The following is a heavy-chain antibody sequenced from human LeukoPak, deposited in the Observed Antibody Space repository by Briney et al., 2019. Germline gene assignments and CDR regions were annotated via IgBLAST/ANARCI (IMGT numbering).Heavy chain of an antibody. Sequence: PGGPLRLSCVPSGFTFSFPWMIWVRQAPGKGLEWVANINQPGSQKYHVDSVKGRFTISRDNARNSLFLQMNSLTADDTAVYYCARGLGKGSSDYWGQGTLVTVSS. D-gene: IGHD6-6*01. J-gene: IGHJ4*02. CDR2: INQPGSQK. V-gene: IGHV3-7*03. CDR1: GFTFSFPW. CDR3: ARGLGKGSSDY.